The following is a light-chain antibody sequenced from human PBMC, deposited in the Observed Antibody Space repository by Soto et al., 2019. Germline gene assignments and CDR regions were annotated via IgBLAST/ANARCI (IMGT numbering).Light chain of an antibody. CDR1: HNIDSR. CDR3: QQYANWPPWT. Sequence: EIVMTQSPATLSVSPGGRATLSCGASHNIDSRLDWYQLKRGQPPRLLIHGASTRATGVARRFSGSGSGTEYTLTISSLQSEDFAVYYCQQYANWPPWTFGQGTKVEIK. J-gene: IGKJ1*01. CDR2: GAS. V-gene: IGKV3-15*01.